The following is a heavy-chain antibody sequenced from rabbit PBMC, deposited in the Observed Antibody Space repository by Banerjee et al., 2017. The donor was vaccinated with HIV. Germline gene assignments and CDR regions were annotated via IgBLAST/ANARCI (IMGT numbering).Heavy chain of an antibody. V-gene: IGHV1S45*01. CDR3: ARGTGYAGYGYATAFFTL. D-gene: IGHD6-1*01. Sequence: QEQLVESGGGLVQPEGSLTLTCTASGFDFSNSYYMWWVRQAPGKGLEWIACIDAGSSGTTYYASWAKGRFTISKTSSTTVTLQMTSLTAADTATYFCARGTGYAGYGYATAFFTLWGQGPWSPS. CDR1: GFDFSNSYY. J-gene: IGHJ4*01. CDR2: IDAGSSGTT.